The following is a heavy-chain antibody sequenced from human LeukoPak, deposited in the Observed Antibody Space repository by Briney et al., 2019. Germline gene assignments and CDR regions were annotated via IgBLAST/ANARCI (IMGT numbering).Heavy chain of an antibody. V-gene: IGHV3-21*01. CDR1: GFTFSSYS. Sequence: GGSLRLSCAASGFTFSSYSMNWVRQAPGKGLEWVSSISSSSSYIYYADSVKGRFTISRDNAKNSLYLQMNSLRAEDTAVYYCARIAVAGYPSLWGRGTLVTVSS. CDR2: ISSSSSYI. D-gene: IGHD6-19*01. J-gene: IGHJ2*01. CDR3: ARIAVAGYPSL.